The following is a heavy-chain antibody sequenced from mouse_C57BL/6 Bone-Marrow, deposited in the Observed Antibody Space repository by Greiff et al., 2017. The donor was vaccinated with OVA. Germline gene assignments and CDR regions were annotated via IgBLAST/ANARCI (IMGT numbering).Heavy chain of an antibody. V-gene: IGHV1-53*01. J-gene: IGHJ2*01. Sequence: QVQLQQPGTELVKPGASVKLSCTASGSTFTSYWMHWVKQSPGQGLEWIGNINPSNGGTNYNEKFKSKATLTVDKSSSTAYMQLSSLTSEDSAVYCCAMARDAHYFDYWGQGTTLTVSS. CDR3: AMARDAHYFDY. CDR2: INPSNGGT. CDR1: GSTFTSYW. D-gene: IGHD3-3*01.